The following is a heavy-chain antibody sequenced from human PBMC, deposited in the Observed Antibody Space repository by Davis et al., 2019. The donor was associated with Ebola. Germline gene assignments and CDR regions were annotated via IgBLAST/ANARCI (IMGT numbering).Heavy chain of an antibody. J-gene: IGHJ4*02. CDR1: GGSFSGYY. V-gene: IGHV4-34*01. CDR2: INHSGST. CDR3: ARGVPGY. Sequence: PSETLSLTCAVYGGSFSGYYWSWIRQPSGKGLEWIGEINHSGSTNYNPSLKSRVTISVDTSKNQFSLKLTSVTTADTAVYYCARGVPGYWGQGSLVTVSS.